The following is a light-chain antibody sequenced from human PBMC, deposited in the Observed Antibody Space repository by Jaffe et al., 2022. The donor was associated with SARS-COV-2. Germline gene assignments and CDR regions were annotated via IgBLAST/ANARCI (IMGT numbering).Light chain of an antibody. CDR2: GAS. CDR1: QSVSSSY. Sequence: EIVLTQSPGTLSLSPGERATLSCRASQSVSSSYLAWYQQNPGQAPRLLIYGASSRATGIPDRFSCSGSGTDFTLTISRLEPEDFAVYYCQQYGSSPYTFGQGTKLEIK. CDR3: QQYGSSPYT. J-gene: IGKJ2*01. V-gene: IGKV3-20*01.